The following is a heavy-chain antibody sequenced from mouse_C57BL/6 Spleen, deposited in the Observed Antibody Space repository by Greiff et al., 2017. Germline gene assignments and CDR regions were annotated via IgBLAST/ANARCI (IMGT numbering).Heavy chain of an antibody. CDR1: GFTFSSYA. CDR3: ARDDDYDFFAY. J-gene: IGHJ3*01. Sequence: EVQGVESGGGLVKPGGSLKLSCAASGFTFSSYAMSWVRQTPEKRLEWVATISDGGSYTYYPDNVKGRFTISRDNAKNNLYLQMSHLKSEDTAMYYCARDDDYDFFAYWGQGTLVTVSA. CDR2: ISDGGSYT. D-gene: IGHD2-4*01. V-gene: IGHV5-4*01.